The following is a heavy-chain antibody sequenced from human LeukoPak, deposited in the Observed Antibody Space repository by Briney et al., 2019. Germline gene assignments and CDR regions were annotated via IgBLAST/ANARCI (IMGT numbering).Heavy chain of an antibody. V-gene: IGHV4-34*01. CDR3: ARGEVGATSHLLDY. CDR1: GGSFSGYH. Sequence: PSETLSLTCAVCGGSFSGYHWTWIRQPPGEGLEWIGDIDHGGYTNYNPSLKSRVTISVDTSKNQFSLSLSFVTAADTAVYYCARGEVGATSHLLDYWGRGTLVTVSS. CDR2: IDHGGYT. J-gene: IGHJ4*02. D-gene: IGHD1-26*01.